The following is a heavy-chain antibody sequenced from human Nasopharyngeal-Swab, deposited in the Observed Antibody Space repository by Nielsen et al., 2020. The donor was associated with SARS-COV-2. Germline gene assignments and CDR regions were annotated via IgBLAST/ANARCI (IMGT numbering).Heavy chain of an antibody. CDR1: GGSFSNYY. CDR2: YKNGGSS. Sequence: SEPLSLTCAVLGGSFSNYYWTWIRQPPGQELEWIGEYKNGGSSNYNPSLKSRVTMSLDTSKNQFSLELSPVTAADTAVYYCARGAPSSYWFDPWGQGTLVTVSS. CDR3: ARGAPSSYWFDP. V-gene: IGHV4-34*01. J-gene: IGHJ5*02.